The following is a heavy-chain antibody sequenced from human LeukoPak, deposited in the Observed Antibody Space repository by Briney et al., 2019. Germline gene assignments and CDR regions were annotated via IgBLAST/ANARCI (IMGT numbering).Heavy chain of an antibody. J-gene: IGHJ5*02. CDR2: ISSDGDST. Sequence: PGGSLRLSCSASGFIFSTYAMHWVRQAPGKGVEYVSAISSDGDSTYNADSVKGRFTISRDNYKNTLYLQMSSLRTEDTAVYYCVRSSASSGPNCFDPWGQGTRVTVSS. CDR1: GFIFSTYA. D-gene: IGHD3-10*01. V-gene: IGHV3-64D*09. CDR3: VRSSASSGPNCFDP.